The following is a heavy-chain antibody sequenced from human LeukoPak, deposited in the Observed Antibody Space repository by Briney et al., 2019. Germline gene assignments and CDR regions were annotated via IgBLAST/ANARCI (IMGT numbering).Heavy chain of an antibody. J-gene: IGHJ4*01. CDR3: AKDFASRFGELLFTYYFYY. V-gene: IGHV3-23*01. D-gene: IGHD3-10*01. CDR1: GFTFSSYA. Sequence: GGSLRLSCAVSGFTFSSYAMTWFGQAPGKGLEWVSAISGSGGSTYYADSVKGRFTISRDNSKNTLYLQTNSLRAEDTAVYYCAKDFASRFGELLFTYYFYYWGHGEPFTVSS. CDR2: ISGSGGST.